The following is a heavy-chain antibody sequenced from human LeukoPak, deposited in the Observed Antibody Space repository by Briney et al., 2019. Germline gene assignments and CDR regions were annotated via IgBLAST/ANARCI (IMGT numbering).Heavy chain of an antibody. CDR2: IYYSGST. D-gene: IGHD2-2*01. Sequence: PSETLSLTCTVSGGSISSYYWSWIRQPPGKGLEWIGYIYYSGSTNYNPSLKSRVTISVDTSKNQFSLKLSSVTAADTAVYYCARRLGYCSSTSCSPWGFDPWGQGTLVTVSS. V-gene: IGHV4-59*01. CDR1: GGSISSYY. J-gene: IGHJ5*02. CDR3: ARRLGYCSSTSCSPWGFDP.